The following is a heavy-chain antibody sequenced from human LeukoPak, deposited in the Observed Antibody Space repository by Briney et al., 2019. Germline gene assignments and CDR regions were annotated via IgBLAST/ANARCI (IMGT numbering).Heavy chain of an antibody. CDR2: ISSSSSTI. V-gene: IGHV3-48*01. CDR3: ARGPLLVVRGVIKPRGRYYYGMDV. Sequence: PGGSLRLSCAASGFTFSSYSMNWVRQAPGKGLEWVSYISSSSSTIYYADSVKGRFTISRDNAKNLLYLQMNSLRAEDTAVYYCARGPLLVVRGVIKPRGRYYYGMDVWGQGTTVTVSS. D-gene: IGHD3-10*01. CDR1: GFTFSSYS. J-gene: IGHJ6*02.